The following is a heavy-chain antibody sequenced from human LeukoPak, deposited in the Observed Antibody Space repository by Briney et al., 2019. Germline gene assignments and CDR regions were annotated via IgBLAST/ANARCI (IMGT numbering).Heavy chain of an antibody. CDR2: INPNSGGT. V-gene: IGHV1-2*02. CDR3: ARGGITMIVVATS. J-gene: IGHJ5*02. CDR1: GYTFTGYY. D-gene: IGHD3-22*01. Sequence: ASVKASCKASGYTFTGYYMHWVRQAPGQGLEWIGWINPNSGGTNYAQRFQGRVTMTRDTSISTAYMELSRLRSDDTAVYYCARGGITMIVVATSWGQGTLVTVSS.